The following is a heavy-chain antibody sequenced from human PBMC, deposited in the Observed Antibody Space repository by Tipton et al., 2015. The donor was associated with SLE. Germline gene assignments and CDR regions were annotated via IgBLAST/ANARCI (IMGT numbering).Heavy chain of an antibody. Sequence: SLRLSCAASGFTFSIFAMHWVRQAPGKGLEWVAVISYDGSNSYIAYADSVKGRFTISRDNAKNLLFLQLKSLRAEDTAVYYCARGSVYHDIPYMDVWGKGTTVTVSS. CDR1: GFTFSIFA. V-gene: IGHV3-30*04. CDR2: ISYDGSNS. J-gene: IGHJ6*03. D-gene: IGHD3-9*01. CDR3: ARGSVYHDIPYMDV.